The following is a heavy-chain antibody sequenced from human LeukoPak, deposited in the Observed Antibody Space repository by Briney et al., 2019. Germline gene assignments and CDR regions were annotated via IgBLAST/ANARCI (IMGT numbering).Heavy chain of an antibody. CDR3: ARASGYDWFEDY. V-gene: IGHV4-34*01. D-gene: IGHD5-12*01. Sequence: SETLSLTCAVYGGSFSGYYWSWIRQPPGKGLEWIGEINHSGSTNYNPSLKSRVTISVDTSKNQFSLKLSSVTAADTAVYYCARASGYDWFEDYWGQGTLVTVSS. CDR2: INHSGST. CDR1: GGSFSGYY. J-gene: IGHJ4*02.